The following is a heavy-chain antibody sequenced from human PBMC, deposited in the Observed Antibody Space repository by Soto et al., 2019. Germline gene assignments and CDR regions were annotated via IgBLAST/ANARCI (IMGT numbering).Heavy chain of an antibody. Sequence: PRLSCAASGFTLSSYAMTWVRQAPGKGLEWVSTISGTGTTTYYADPVKGRFTISRDNSKNTLYLQMNSLRTEDTAVYYCVKAVYLLDFDYWGQGTLVTVSS. CDR2: ISGTGTTT. CDR3: VKAVYLLDFDY. J-gene: IGHJ4*02. D-gene: IGHD2-8*01. V-gene: IGHV3-23*01. CDR1: GFTLSSYA.